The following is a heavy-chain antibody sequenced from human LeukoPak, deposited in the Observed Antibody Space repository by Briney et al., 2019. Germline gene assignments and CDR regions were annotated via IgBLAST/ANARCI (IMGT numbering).Heavy chain of an antibody. Sequence: GGSLRLSCAASGLTFSSYAMSWVRRAPGKGLEWISGISGSSASTYYADSVKGRFTISRDDSRNTLYLQMNSLRGDDTAVYCCAKDVGKWESLHFFDYWGQGTLVTVSS. V-gene: IGHV3-23*01. CDR2: ISGSSAST. D-gene: IGHD1-26*01. CDR3: AKDVGKWESLHFFDY. CDR1: GLTFSSYA. J-gene: IGHJ4*02.